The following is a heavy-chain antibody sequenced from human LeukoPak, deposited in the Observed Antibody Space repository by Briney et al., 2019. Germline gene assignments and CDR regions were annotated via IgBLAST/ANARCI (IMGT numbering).Heavy chain of an antibody. CDR1: GGTFSSYA. V-gene: IGHV1-69*05. D-gene: IGHD4-11*01. J-gene: IGHJ6*03. CDR3: ARGPINTVTTPNYYYYMDV. Sequence: SVKVSCKASGGTFSSYAISWVRQAPGQGLEWMGGIIPIFGTANYAQKFQGRVTITTDESTSTAYMELSSLRSEDTAVYYCARGPINTVTTPNYYYYMDVWGKGTTVTVSS. CDR2: IIPIFGTA.